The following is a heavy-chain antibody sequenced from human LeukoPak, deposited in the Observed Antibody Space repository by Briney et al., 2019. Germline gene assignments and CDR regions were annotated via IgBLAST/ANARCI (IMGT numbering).Heavy chain of an antibody. CDR1: GFTFSSYS. D-gene: IGHD3-22*01. Sequence: GGSLRLSCAASGFTFSSYSMNWVRQAPGKGLEWVSSISSSSSYIYYADSVKGRFTISRDNAKNSLYLQMNSLRAEDTAVYYCARNPSGGYFSSPKTPPDYGGKEPLVTVSS. J-gene: IGHJ4*02. V-gene: IGHV3-21*01. CDR3: ARNPSGGYFSSPKTPPDY. CDR2: ISSSSSYI.